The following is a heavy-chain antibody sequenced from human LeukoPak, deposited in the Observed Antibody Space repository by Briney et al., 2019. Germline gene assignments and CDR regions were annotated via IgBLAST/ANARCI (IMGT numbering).Heavy chain of an antibody. J-gene: IGHJ4*02. Sequence: GRSLRLSCAASGFTFDDYAMQWVRQAPGKGLEWVSGISWNSGSIGYADSVKGRFTISRDNAKNSLYLQMNSLRAEDMALYYCAKDAGFGAVAYYFDYWGQGTLVTVSS. CDR2: ISWNSGSI. V-gene: IGHV3-9*03. CDR3: AKDAGFGAVAYYFDY. D-gene: IGHD3-10*01. CDR1: GFTFDDYA.